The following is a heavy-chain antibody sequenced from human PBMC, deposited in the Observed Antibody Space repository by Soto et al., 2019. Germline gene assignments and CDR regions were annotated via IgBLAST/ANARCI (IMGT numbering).Heavy chain of an antibody. CDR3: ARSAWRPMYLTIDY. CDR2: IYYSGST. D-gene: IGHD1-1*01. V-gene: IGHV4-31*03. CDR1: GGSISSGGYY. J-gene: IGHJ4*02. Sequence: QVQLQESGPGLVKPSQTLSLTCTVSGGSISSGGYYWSWIRQHPGKGLEWLGYIYYSGSTYYNPPLESRVTISVDTSKNQFSLKLSSVTAADTAVYYCARSAWRPMYLTIDYWGQGTLVTVSS.